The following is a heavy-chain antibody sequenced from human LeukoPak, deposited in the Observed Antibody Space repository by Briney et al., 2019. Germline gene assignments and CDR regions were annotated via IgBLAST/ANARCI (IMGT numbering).Heavy chain of an antibody. Sequence: GGSLRLSRAASGFTFSSYSMNWVRQAPGKGLEWVSSISSSSSYIFYADSVKGRFTISRDNAKNSLYLQMNSLRAEDTAVYYCARVYYGQGAFDIWGQGTMVTVSS. J-gene: IGHJ3*02. CDR3: ARVYYGQGAFDI. D-gene: IGHD3-10*01. V-gene: IGHV3-21*01. CDR2: ISSSSSYI. CDR1: GFTFSSYS.